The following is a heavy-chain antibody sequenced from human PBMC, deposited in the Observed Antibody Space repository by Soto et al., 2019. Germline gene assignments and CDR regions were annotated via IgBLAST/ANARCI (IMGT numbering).Heavy chain of an antibody. V-gene: IGHV3-23*01. D-gene: IGHD1-26*01. CDR3: SKDWARLDSGSYWGASYFDY. J-gene: IGHJ4*02. CDR2: ISGSGGST. Sequence: GGSLSLSCAASGFTFSSYAMSWVRQAPGKGLEWVSVISGSGGSTYFADSVKGRFTISRDNSKNTLYLQMNSLRAEDTAVYYCSKDWARLDSGSYWGASYFDYWGQGTLVTVSS. CDR1: GFTFSSYA.